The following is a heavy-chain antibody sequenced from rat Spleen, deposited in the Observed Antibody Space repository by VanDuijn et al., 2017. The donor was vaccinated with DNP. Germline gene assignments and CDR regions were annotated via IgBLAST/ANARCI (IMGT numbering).Heavy chain of an antibody. J-gene: IGHJ2*01. V-gene: IGHV5-17*01. CDR2: ITSDGSST. D-gene: IGHD1-6*01. CDR3: ATPAHYGYKGDY. CDR1: GFTFGDYA. Sequence: EVQLVESGGGLVQPGNSLKLSCAASGFTFGDYAMAWVRQSPQKGLGWVATITSDGSSTYYRVSVKGRFTISRENAKRTLYLQMDGLRSEDTATYYCATPAHYGYKGDYWGQGVLVTVSS.